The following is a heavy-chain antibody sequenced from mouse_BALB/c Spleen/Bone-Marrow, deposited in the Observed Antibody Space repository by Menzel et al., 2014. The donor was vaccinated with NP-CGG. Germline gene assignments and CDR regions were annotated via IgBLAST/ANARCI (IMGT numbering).Heavy chain of an antibody. Sequence: QVQLQQSGVELVKPGASVKLSCKASGNTFTSYDINWVRQRPEQGLEWIGWIFPGDSTTKYNEKFKGKAHLSTDKSSSTVLMQLRRLRSEGSGVYVCVRSRLGDWWFDVWGAGTTVTISS. V-gene: IGHV1S56*01. CDR1: GNTFTSYD. CDR3: VRSRLGDWWFDV. CDR2: IFPGDSTT. J-gene: IGHJ1*01. D-gene: IGHD1-2*01.